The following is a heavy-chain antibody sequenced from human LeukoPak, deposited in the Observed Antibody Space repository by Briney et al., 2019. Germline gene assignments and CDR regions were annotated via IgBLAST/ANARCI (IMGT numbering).Heavy chain of an antibody. CDR1: GFTFSSYC. Sequence: PGGSLRLSCAASGFTFSSYCMHWVRQAPGHGLEWVGFIRSDGSKTYYAESVKGRVTISRDNSKNTPYLQMNSRRAEDTAVYYCARDSGSYYRRLDYWGQETLVTISS. V-gene: IGHV3-30*02. CDR2: IRSDGSKT. D-gene: IGHD1-26*01. J-gene: IGHJ4*02. CDR3: ARDSGSYYRRLDY.